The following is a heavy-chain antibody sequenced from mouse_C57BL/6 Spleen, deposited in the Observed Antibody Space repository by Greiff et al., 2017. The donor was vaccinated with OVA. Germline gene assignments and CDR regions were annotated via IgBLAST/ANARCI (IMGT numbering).Heavy chain of an antibody. J-gene: IGHJ1*03. CDR3: ARSWDYDYDGYWYFDV. D-gene: IGHD2-4*01. CDR1: GYTFTSYG. V-gene: IGHV1-81*01. Sequence: VKLMESGAELARPGASVKLSCKASGYTFTSYGISWVKQRTGQGLEWIGEIYPRSGNTYYNEKFKGKATLTADKSSSTAYMELRSLTSEDSEVYFCARSWDYDYDGYWYFDVWGTGTTVTVSS. CDR2: IYPRSGNT.